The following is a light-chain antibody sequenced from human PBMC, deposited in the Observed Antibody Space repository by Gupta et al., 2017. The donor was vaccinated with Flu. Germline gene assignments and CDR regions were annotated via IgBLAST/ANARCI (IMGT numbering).Light chain of an antibody. CDR1: QSVMRY. V-gene: IGKV3-11*01. J-gene: IGKJ1*01. CDR3: QQRHSWRT. Sequence: EIVLTQSPATLSLSPGERATLSCRASQSVMRYLDWYQQKPGQAPRLLIYDASNRAIGIPDRFSGSGSVKDFTLTSSSLESEDFAVYYWQQRHSWRTFGHGTKVEIK. CDR2: DAS.